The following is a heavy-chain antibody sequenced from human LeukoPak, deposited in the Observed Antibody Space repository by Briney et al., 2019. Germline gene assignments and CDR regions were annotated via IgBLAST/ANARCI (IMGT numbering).Heavy chain of an antibody. J-gene: IGHJ3*02. CDR2: IWYDGSNK. Sequence: PGGSLRLSCAASGFTFSSYGMHWVRQAPGKGLEWVAVIWYDGSNKYYADSVKGRFTISRDNSKNTLYLQMNSLKAEDTAVYYCAKSRSGNTDGFDIWGQGTMVTVSS. D-gene: IGHD4-23*01. V-gene: IGHV3-33*06. CDR3: AKSRSGNTDGFDI. CDR1: GFTFSSYG.